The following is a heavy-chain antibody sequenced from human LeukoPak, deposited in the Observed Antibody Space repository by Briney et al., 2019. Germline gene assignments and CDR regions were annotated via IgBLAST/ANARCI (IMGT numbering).Heavy chain of an antibody. CDR1: GFTFSSYS. CDR2: ISSSSSYI. V-gene: IGHV3-21*01. CDR3: ARGDPFIVGATNAFDI. J-gene: IGHJ3*02. D-gene: IGHD1-26*01. Sequence: GGSLRLSCAASGFTFSSYSMNWVRQAPGKGLEWVSSISSSSSYIYYADSVKGRFTISRDNAKNSLYLQMNSLRAEDTAVYYCARGDPFIVGATNAFDIWGQGTMVTVSS.